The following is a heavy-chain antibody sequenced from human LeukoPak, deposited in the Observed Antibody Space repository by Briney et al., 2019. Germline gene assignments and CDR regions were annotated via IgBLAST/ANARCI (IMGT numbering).Heavy chain of an antibody. V-gene: IGHV1-2*02. CDR1: GYTFTGYY. CDR2: INPNSGGT. Sequence: GASVKVSCKASGYTFTGYYMHWVRQAPGQGLEWMGWINPNSGGTNYAQKFQGRVTMTRDTSISTAYMELSRLRSDDTAVYYCARANPRSGSIIEANYWGQGTLVTVSS. CDR3: ARANPRSGSIIEANY. J-gene: IGHJ4*02. D-gene: IGHD3-10*01.